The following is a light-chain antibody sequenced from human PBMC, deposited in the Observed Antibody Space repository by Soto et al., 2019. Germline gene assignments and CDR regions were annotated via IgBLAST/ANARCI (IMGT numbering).Light chain of an antibody. CDR3: QQYNNWPPIT. Sequence: EIVLTQSPGTLSLSPGERATLSCRAIQSVSSSYLAWYQQKPGQAPRLLIYGASSRATGIPARFTGSGSGTEFILTISSLQSEDFAVYYCQQYNNWPPITFGQGTRLEIK. J-gene: IGKJ5*01. CDR2: GAS. CDR1: QSVSSSY. V-gene: IGKV3D-15*01.